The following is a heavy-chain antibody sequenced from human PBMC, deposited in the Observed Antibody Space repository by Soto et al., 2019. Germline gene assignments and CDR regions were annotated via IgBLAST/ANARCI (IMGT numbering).Heavy chain of an antibody. CDR2: ISGSGGST. D-gene: IGHD4-17*01. CDR1: GFTFSIYA. Sequence: GGSLRLSCAASGFTFSIYAMSWVRHAPGKGLEWVSAISGSGGSTYYADSVKGRFTISRDNSKNTLYLQMNSLRAEDTAVYYCAKDNTVTTSNWFDPWGQGTLVTVSS. CDR3: AKDNTVTTSNWFDP. J-gene: IGHJ5*02. V-gene: IGHV3-23*01.